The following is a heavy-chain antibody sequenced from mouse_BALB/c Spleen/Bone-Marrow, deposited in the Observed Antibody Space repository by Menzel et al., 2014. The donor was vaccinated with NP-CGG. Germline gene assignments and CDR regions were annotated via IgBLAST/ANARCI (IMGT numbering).Heavy chain of an antibody. J-gene: IGHJ4*01. Sequence: LVESGPELVKPGASVKMSCKASGYTFTSYVMHWVKQKPGQGLEWIGYINPYNDGTKYNEKFKGKATLTSDKSSSTSSMELSSLTSEDSAVYYCAREGGYYGSLYAMDYWGQGTSVTVSS. D-gene: IGHD1-1*01. CDR2: INPYNDGT. CDR1: GYTFTSYV. CDR3: AREGGYYGSLYAMDY. V-gene: IGHV1-14*01.